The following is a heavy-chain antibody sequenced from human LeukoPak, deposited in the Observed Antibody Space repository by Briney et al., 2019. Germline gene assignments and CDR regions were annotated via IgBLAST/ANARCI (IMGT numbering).Heavy chain of an antibody. D-gene: IGHD1-14*01. CDR3: ARGSNNHAGSFDL. CDR1: GGSISTYY. J-gene: IGHJ2*01. V-gene: IGHV4-59*01. CDR2: IYYSGTT. Sequence: SETLSLTCTVSGGSISTYYWSWIRQPPGKGLEWIGYIYYSGTTNYNPSLKSRVTISVDTSKNQFSLKLSSVTAADTAVYYCARGSNNHAGSFDLWGRGTLVTVSS.